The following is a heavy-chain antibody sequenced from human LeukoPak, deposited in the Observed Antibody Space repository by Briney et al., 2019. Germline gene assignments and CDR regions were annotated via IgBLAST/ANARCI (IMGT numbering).Heavy chain of an antibody. V-gene: IGHV1-2*06. CDR2: INPNSGGT. CDR1: GYTFTGYY. J-gene: IGHJ5*02. CDR3: ALEVGYSGYDFECGDNNWFDP. Sequence: ASVKVSCKASGYTFTGYYMHWVRQVPGQGLEWMGRINPNSGGTNYAQKFQGRVTMTRDTSISTAYMELSRLRSDDTAVYYCALEVGYSGYDFECGDNNWFDPWGQGTLVTVSS. D-gene: IGHD5-12*01.